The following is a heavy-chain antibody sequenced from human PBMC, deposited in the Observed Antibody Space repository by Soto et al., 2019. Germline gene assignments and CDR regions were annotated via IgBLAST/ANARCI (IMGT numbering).Heavy chain of an antibody. CDR1: GFTFSRYA. V-gene: IGHV3-23*01. J-gene: IGHJ4*02. Sequence: PGGSLRLSCAASGFTFSRYAMSWVRQAPGKGLEWVSGISGRGGGTYYADSVKGRFTISRDNSKNTLYLQMNSLRAEDTAVYYCAKNGRDTTLTTLDYWAQGTLVTVSS. D-gene: IGHD4-17*01. CDR2: ISGRGGGT. CDR3: AKNGRDTTLTTLDY.